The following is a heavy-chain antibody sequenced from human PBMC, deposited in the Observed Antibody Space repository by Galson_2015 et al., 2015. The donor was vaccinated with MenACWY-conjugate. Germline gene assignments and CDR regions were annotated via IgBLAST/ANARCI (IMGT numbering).Heavy chain of an antibody. Sequence: SVKVSCKASGGTFSSYAISWVRQAPGQGLEWMGGIIPIFGTANYAQKFQGRVTITADESTSTAYMELSSLRSEDTAVYYCARGLFRGAAGIFDYWGQGTLVTVSS. J-gene: IGHJ4*02. CDR1: GGTFSSYA. CDR2: IIPIFGTA. V-gene: IGHV1-69*13. D-gene: IGHD6-13*01. CDR3: ARGLFRGAAGIFDY.